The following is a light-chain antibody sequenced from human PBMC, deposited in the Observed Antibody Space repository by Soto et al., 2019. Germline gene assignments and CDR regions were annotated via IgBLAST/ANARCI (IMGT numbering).Light chain of an antibody. V-gene: IGKV3-15*01. CDR1: QSVSTN. Sequence: EIVMTQSPATLSVSPGERVTLSCRASQSVSTNLAWYQQKPGQAPRLLIYGASARATGIPARFSGSGSGTEFNLTISSLQSEDFAVYYCQQYKNWPPYTFGQGTKLEIK. CDR3: QQYKNWPPYT. J-gene: IGKJ2*01. CDR2: GAS.